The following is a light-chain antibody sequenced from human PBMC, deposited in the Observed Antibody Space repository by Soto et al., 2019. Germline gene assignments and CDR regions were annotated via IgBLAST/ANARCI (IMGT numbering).Light chain of an antibody. CDR2: RNN. CDR3: AAWDDSLSGWV. CDR1: RSNIGSNF. V-gene: IGLV1-47*01. Sequence: QPVLTQPPSASGTLGQRVTISWSGSRSNIGSNFLYWYQQFPGTAPKLLIYRNNQRSSGVPDRFSGSKSGTSASLAISGLPSEDEADYYCAAWDDSLSGWVFGGGTKLTVL. J-gene: IGLJ3*02.